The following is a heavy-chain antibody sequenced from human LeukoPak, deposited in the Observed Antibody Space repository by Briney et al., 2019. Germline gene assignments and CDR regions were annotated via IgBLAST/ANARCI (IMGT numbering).Heavy chain of an antibody. J-gene: IGHJ4*02. CDR2: IYIGGNT. Sequence: GGSLRLSCAASGFTVSSNYMSWVRQAPGKGLEWVSLIYIGGNTYYPDSVKGRFSISRDNSKNTLYLQMNSLRAEDTAVYYCARVRAPEHSSGWYVGGQLPTHFDYWGQGTLVTVSS. D-gene: IGHD6-19*01. CDR3: ARVRAPEHSSGWYVGGQLPTHFDY. V-gene: IGHV3-53*01. CDR1: GFTVSSNY.